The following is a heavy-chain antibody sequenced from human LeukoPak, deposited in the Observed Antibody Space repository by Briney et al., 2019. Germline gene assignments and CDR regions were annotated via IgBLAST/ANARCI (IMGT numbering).Heavy chain of an antibody. J-gene: IGHJ4*02. CDR2: IYYSGST. V-gene: IGHV4-39*01. CDR1: GGSISSTGYY. Sequence: SETLSLTCTVSGGSISSTGYYWGWIRQPPGKGLEYIGSIYYSGSTYYNPSLKSRVTISVDTSKNQFSLKLSSVTAADTAVYYCASLYCSSTSCYPLPFDYWGQGTLVTVSS. D-gene: IGHD2-2*01. CDR3: ASLYCSSTSCYPLPFDY.